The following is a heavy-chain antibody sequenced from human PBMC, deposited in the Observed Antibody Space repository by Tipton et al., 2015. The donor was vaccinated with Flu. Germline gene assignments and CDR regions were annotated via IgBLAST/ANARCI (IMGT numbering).Heavy chain of an antibody. J-gene: IGHJ3*01. V-gene: IGHV5-51*01. CDR1: GYFFTSYW. CDR2: IHPDASDT. D-gene: IGHD5-12*01. CDR3: ARQIVATIWAFDV. Sequence: VQLVQSGAEVKKPGESLMISCKTSGYFFTSYWIAWVRQVPGKGLEWMGMIHPDASDTRYSPSFQGHVSMSADKSIRTAYLHVSSLKASDTAMYYCARQIVATIWAFDVWGQGTMVSVSS.